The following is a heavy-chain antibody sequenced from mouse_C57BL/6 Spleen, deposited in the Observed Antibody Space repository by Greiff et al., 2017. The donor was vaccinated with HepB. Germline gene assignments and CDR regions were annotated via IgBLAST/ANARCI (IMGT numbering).Heavy chain of an antibody. CDR1: GYTFTSYW. CDR3: TRAYDYDVPFDY. J-gene: IGHJ2*01. D-gene: IGHD2-4*01. CDR2: IYPGNSDT. Sequence: EVQLQQSGTVLARPGASVKMSCKTSGYTFTSYWMHWVKQRPGQGMEWIGAIYPGNSDTSYNQKFKGKAKLTAVTSASTAYMELSSLTNEDSAVYYCTRAYDYDVPFDYWGQGTTLTVSS. V-gene: IGHV1-5*01.